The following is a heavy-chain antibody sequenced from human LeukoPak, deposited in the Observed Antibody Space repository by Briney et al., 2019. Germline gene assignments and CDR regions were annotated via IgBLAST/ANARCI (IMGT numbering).Heavy chain of an antibody. Sequence: PGRSLRLSCAASGFTFSSYGMHWVRQAPGKGLEWVAVISYDGSNKYYADSVKGRFTISRDNAKNTLYLQMNSLRAEDTAVYYCARVPQMATIWPYYYYGMDVWGQGTTVTVSS. CDR2: ISYDGSNK. J-gene: IGHJ6*02. CDR3: ARVPQMATIWPYYYYGMDV. V-gene: IGHV3-30*03. CDR1: GFTFSSYG. D-gene: IGHD5-24*01.